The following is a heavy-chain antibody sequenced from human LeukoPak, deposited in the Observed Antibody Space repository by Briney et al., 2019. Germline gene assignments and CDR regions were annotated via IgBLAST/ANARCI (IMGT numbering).Heavy chain of an antibody. CDR1: GGTFSSYA. D-gene: IGHD2-2*01. Sequence: ASVKVSCKASGGTFSSYAISWVRQAPGQGLEWMGGIIPIFGTANYAQKLQGRVTITTDESTSTAYMELSSLRSEDTAVYYCARGGYCSSTSCYPGSGEWGQGTLVTVSS. J-gene: IGHJ4*02. CDR3: ARGGYCSSTSCYPGSGE. CDR2: IIPIFGTA. V-gene: IGHV1-69*05.